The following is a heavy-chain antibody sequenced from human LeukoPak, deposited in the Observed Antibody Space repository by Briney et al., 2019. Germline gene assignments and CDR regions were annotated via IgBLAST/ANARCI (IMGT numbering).Heavy chain of an antibody. CDR1: GGSFSGYY. CDR3: ARGDSSSSEY. J-gene: IGHJ4*02. CDR2: INHSGST. Sequence: SETLSLTCAVYGGSFSGYYWSWIRQPPGKGREWIGEINHSGSTNYNPSLKSRVTISVDTSKNQFSLKLSSVTAADTAVYYCARGDSSSSEYWGQGTLVTVSS. D-gene: IGHD6-6*01. V-gene: IGHV4-34*01.